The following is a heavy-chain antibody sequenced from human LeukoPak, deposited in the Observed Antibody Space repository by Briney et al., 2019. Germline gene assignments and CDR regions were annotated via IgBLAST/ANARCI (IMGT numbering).Heavy chain of an antibody. V-gene: IGHV1-69*06. D-gene: IGHD3-10*01. J-gene: IGHJ5*02. CDR3: ARVLGAGSYYWFDP. Sequence: SVKVSCKASGGTFGSYAISWVRQAPGQGLEWMGGIIPIFGTANYAQKFQGRVTITADKSTSTAYMELSSLRSEDTAVYYCARVLGAGSYYWFDPWGQGTLVTVSS. CDR2: IIPIFGTA. CDR1: GGTFGSYA.